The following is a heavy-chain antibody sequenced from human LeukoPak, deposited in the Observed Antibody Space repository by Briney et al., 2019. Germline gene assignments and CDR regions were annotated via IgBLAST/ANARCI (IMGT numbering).Heavy chain of an antibody. D-gene: IGHD5-12*01. CDR1: GYTFTDYY. V-gene: IGHV1-2*02. CDR3: ARIKWAVVND. J-gene: IGHJ4*02. CDR2: SNPKSGDT. Sequence: ASVKVSCKASGYTFTDYYIHWVRQAPGQGLEWLGWSNPKSGDTNYGQNFQGRVTMARDTSINTAYMELSSLRSDDTAVYYCARIKWAVVNDWGQGTLVTVS.